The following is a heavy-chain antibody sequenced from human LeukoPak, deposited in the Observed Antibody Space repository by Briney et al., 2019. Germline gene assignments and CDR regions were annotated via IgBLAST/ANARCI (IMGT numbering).Heavy chain of an antibody. CDR2: IKEDGRQK. D-gene: IGHD5-12*01. Sequence: GGSLRLSCVASGFTFSTYWITWVRQAPGKGLEWVANIKEDGRQKYYVDSVKGRFTISRDNAKNSLYLQMNNLRAEDTAVYYCARDRWGYSYGGDWGQGTLVTVSS. CDR3: ARDRWGYSYGGD. J-gene: IGHJ4*02. V-gene: IGHV3-7*01. CDR1: GFTFSTYW.